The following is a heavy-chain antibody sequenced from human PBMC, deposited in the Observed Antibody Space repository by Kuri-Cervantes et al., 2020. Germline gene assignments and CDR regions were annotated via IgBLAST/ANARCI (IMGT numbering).Heavy chain of an antibody. V-gene: IGHV1-8*01. D-gene: IGHD3-9*01. J-gene: IGHJ5*02. CDR1: GYTFTSYD. CDR2: MNPNSGNT. Sequence: ASVKVSCKASGYTFTSYDINWVRQATGQGLEWMGWMNPNSGNTGYAQKFQGRVTMTRNTSISTAYMELSSLRSDDTAVYYCARGVDHYDILTGYSRGSNWFDPWGQGTLVTVSS. CDR3: ARGVDHYDILTGYSRGSNWFDP.